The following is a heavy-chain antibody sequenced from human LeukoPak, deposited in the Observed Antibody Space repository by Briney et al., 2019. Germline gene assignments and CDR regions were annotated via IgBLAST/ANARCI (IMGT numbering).Heavy chain of an antibody. J-gene: IGHJ5*02. CDR3: ARETDDSSGYYPNWFDP. D-gene: IGHD3-22*01. V-gene: IGHV3-21*01. Sequence: GGSLRLSCATSGFTFSNYSMNWVRQAPGKGLEWVSSITSSSSYIYYADSVKGRFTISRDNAKNSLYLQMNSLRAENTAVYYCARETDDSSGYYPNWFDPWGQGTLVTVSS. CDR2: ITSSSSYI. CDR1: GFTFSNYS.